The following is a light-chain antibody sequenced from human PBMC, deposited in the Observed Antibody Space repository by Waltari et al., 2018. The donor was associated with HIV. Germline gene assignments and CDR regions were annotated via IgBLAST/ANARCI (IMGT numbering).Light chain of an antibody. V-gene: IGLV2-11*01. CDR2: DVT. CDR3: CSFVGSYTLV. CDR1: SSDIGDYNY. J-gene: IGLJ3*02. Sequence: QSALTQPRSVSGSPGQSVTISCTGTSSDIGDYNYVSWYQQHPGKAPKLMIYDVTKRPSGVPDRFSGSKSGNTASLTISGLQAEDEAAYYCCSFVGSYTLVFGGGTKLTVL.